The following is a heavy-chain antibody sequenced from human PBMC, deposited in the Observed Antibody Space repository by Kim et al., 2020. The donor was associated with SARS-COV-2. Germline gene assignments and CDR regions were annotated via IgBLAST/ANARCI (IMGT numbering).Heavy chain of an antibody. CDR1: GFTFSNAW. J-gene: IGHJ4*02. CDR2: IRSKTASETT. Sequence: GGSLRLSCAASGFTFSNAWMSWVRQAPGKGLEWVGRIRSKTASETTDYAAPVKGIFTISRDDSKNTLNLQMDSLKTEDTAVYYCTTDWGVGATFFDFWGQGTLVTVSS. CDR3: TTDWGVGATFFDF. V-gene: IGHV3-15*01. D-gene: IGHD1-26*01.